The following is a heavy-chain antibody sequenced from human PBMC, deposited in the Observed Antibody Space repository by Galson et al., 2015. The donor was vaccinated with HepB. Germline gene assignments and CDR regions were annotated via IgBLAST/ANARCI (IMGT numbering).Heavy chain of an antibody. CDR3: ARDAPEYQLLYWFDP. D-gene: IGHD2-2*01. CDR2: INPNSGGT. J-gene: IGHJ5*02. V-gene: IGHV1-2*02. Sequence: SVKVSCKASGYTFTGYYMHWVRQAPGQGLEWMGWINPNSGGTNYAQKFQGRVTMTRDTSISTAYMELSRLRSDDTAVYYCARDAPEYQLLYWFDPWGQGTLVTVSS. CDR1: GYTFTGYY.